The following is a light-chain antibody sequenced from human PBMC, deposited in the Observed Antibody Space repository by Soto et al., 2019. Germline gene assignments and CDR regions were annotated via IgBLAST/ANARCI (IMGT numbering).Light chain of an antibody. CDR3: KQRSNWPGT. J-gene: IGKJ1*01. CDR2: DAS. CDR1: QSVSSY. Sequence: EIVLTQSPATLSLSPGERATLSCRASQSVSSYLAWYQQKPCQAPRLLIYDASNRATGIPARFSGSGSGTDFTLTISSLEPEDCAVYYCKQRSNWPGTFGQGTKVEIK. V-gene: IGKV3-11*01.